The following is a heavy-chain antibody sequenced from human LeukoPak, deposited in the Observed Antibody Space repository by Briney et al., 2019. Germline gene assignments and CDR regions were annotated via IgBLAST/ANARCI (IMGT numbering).Heavy chain of an antibody. CDR3: ARDLPAVAGRGSFDI. CDR2: IYSGGTT. V-gene: IGHV3-66*01. CDR1: GFTFTSNY. D-gene: IGHD6-19*01. Sequence: GGSLRLSCVASGFTFTSNYMSWVRQAPGKGLEGVSVIYSGGTTYYTDSVKGRFTISRDDSKNTWYLQMNGLRVEDTAVYYCARDLPAVAGRGSFDIWGQGTMVTVSS. J-gene: IGHJ3*02.